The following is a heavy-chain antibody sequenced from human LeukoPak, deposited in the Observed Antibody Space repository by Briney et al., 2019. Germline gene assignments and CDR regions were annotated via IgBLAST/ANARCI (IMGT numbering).Heavy chain of an antibody. CDR2: IYYSGST. Sequence: PSETLSPTCAVSGGSISSNSYYWGWIRQPPGKGLEWIGSIYYSGSTYYNPSLKSRVTISVDTSKNQFSLKLSSVTAADTAVYYCARIWWITTWGQGTLVTVSS. V-gene: IGHV4-39*07. CDR1: GGSISSNSYY. D-gene: IGHD1-1*01. J-gene: IGHJ4*02. CDR3: ARIWWITT.